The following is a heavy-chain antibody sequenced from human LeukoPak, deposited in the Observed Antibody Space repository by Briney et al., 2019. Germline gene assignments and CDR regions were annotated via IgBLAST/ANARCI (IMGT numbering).Heavy chain of an antibody. V-gene: IGHV3-9*01. CDR1: GFTFDDYA. CDR3: AKGVGGYYDSSGYYPY. Sequence: GGSLRLSCAASGFTFDDYAMHWVRQAPGKGLEWVSGISWNSGSIGYADSVKGRFTISRDNAKNSLYLQMNSLRAEDTALYYCAKGVGGYYDSSGYYPYWGQGTLVTVSS. CDR2: ISWNSGSI. D-gene: IGHD3-22*01. J-gene: IGHJ4*02.